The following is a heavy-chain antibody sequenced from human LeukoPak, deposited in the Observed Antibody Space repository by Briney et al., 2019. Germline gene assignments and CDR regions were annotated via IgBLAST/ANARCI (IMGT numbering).Heavy chain of an antibody. J-gene: IGHJ4*02. V-gene: IGHV4-39*01. D-gene: IGHD5-12*01. Sequence: PSETLSLTCTVSGATLARDMYHWGWVRQSPGKGLEWLGTIYYDGSTFYSPSFKSRVTISINASKKQLSLNLASVTAADTAVYYCARGWGATNDYWGQGTLVTFSS. CDR3: ARGWGATNDY. CDR2: IYYDGST. CDR1: GATLARDMYH.